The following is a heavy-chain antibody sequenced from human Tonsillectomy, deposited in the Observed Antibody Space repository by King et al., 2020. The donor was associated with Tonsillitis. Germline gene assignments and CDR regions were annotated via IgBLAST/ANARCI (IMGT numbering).Heavy chain of an antibody. J-gene: IGHJ4*02. Sequence: QLQESGPGLVKPSQTLSLTCTVSGGSISSGSYYWCWIRQPAGKGMEWIGRISSSGSTKYNPSLRSRVTISVDTSNNQFSLKLSSVTAADTAFYYCSREETAYSYGQFPTFFDYWCQGTLVTVSS. V-gene: IGHV4-61*02. CDR3: SREETAYSYGQFPTFFDY. D-gene: IGHD5-18*01. CDR1: GGSISSGSYY. CDR2: ISSSGST.